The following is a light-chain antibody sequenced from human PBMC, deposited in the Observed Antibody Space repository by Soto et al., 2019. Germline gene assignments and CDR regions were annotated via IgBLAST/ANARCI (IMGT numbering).Light chain of an antibody. CDR1: TGAVTNGHY. Sequence: QAVVTQEPSLTVSPGGTVTLTCGSRTGAVTNGHYAYWIQQKPGQAPRTLILDTRLKHSWAPARFSGSLLGGRAALTLSGAQPEDEADYYCLLSYGAVRIFGGGTKLTVL. J-gene: IGLJ2*01. CDR2: DTR. V-gene: IGLV7-46*01. CDR3: LLSYGAVRI.